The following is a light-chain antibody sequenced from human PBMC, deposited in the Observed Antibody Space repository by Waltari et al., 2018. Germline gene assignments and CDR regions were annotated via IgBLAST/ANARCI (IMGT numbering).Light chain of an antibody. J-gene: IGKJ1*01. Sequence: EIVLTQSPGTLSLSLGERATVSCRASQSVSRALAWYQQKPGQAHRLRIDGASTRATGIPDRFSGSGYGTVFSLTISRLGPDDFAVYYCQHYLRIPVTFGQGTTVEI. CDR3: QHYLRIPVT. CDR2: GAS. CDR1: QSVSRA. V-gene: IGKV3-20*01.